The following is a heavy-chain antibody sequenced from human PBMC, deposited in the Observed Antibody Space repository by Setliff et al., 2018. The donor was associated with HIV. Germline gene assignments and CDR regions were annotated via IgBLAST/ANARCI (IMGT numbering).Heavy chain of an antibody. V-gene: IGHV3-11*04. D-gene: IGHD6-13*01. CDR2: ISTGGSTI. J-gene: IGHJ3*02. CDR1: GFTFSVYY. CDR3: ARGRMGYSTSWYAGGNI. Sequence: LRLSCAASGFTFSVYYMTWIRQAPGKGLEWVSYISTGGSTIFYADSAKGRFTISRDNAKKSLYLQMDSLRAEDTAVYYCARGRMGYSTSWYAGGNIWGQGTMVTVSS.